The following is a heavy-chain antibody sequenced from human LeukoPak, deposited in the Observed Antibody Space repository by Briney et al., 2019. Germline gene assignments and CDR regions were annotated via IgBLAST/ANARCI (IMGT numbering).Heavy chain of an antibody. J-gene: IGHJ4*02. CDR3: ARGPPAVVVPAASDY. D-gene: IGHD2-2*01. CDR1: GYTFTGYY. CDR2: INPNSGGT. Sequence: GASVKVSCKASGYTFTGYYMHWVRQAPGQGLEWMGWINPNSGGTNYAQKFQGRVTMTRDTSISTAYMELSRLRSDDTAVYYCARGPPAVVVPAASDYWGQGTLVTVSS. V-gene: IGHV1-2*02.